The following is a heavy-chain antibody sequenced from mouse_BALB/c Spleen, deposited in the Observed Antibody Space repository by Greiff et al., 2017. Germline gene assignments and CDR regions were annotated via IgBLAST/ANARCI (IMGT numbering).Heavy chain of an antibody. CDR1: GFNIKDYY. CDR2: IDPENGNT. V-gene: IGHV14-1*02. Sequence: EVQLQQSGAELVRPGALVKLSCKASGFNIKDYYMHWVKQRPEQGLEWIGWIDPENGNTIYDPKFQGKASITADTSSNTAYLQLSSLTSEDTAVYYCAREGGTFAYWGQGTLVTVSA. J-gene: IGHJ3*01. CDR3: AREGGTFAY. D-gene: IGHD4-1*01.